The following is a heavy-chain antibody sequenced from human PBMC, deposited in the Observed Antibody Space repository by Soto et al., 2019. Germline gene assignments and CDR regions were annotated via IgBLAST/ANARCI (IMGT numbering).Heavy chain of an antibody. CDR3: ARSRGWGSYRYGFDY. D-gene: IGHD3-16*02. CDR1: GGTFSSYA. CDR2: IIPIFGTA. V-gene: IGHV1-69*13. J-gene: IGHJ4*02. Sequence: SVKVSCKASGGTFSSYAISWVRQAPGQGLEWMGGIIPIFGTANYAQKFQGRVTITADESTSTAYMELSSLRSEDTAVYYCARSRGWGSYRYGFDYWGQGTLVTVSS.